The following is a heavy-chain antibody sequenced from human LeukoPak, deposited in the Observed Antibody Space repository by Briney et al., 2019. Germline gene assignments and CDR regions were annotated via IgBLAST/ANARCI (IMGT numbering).Heavy chain of an antibody. D-gene: IGHD3-22*01. CDR3: VKPRVLDYYDSSGYYGGSYYFDY. J-gene: IGHJ4*02. CDR1: GFTFSSYA. CDR2: ISSNGGST. V-gene: IGHV3-64D*06. Sequence: GSLRLSCSASGFTFSSYAMHWVRQAPGKGLEYVSAISSNGGSTYYADSVKGRFTISRDNSKNTLYLQMSSLRAEDTAVYYCVKPRVLDYYDSSGYYGGSYYFDYWGQGTLVTVSP.